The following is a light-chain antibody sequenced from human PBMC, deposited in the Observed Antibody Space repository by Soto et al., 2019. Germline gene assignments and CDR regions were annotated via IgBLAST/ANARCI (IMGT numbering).Light chain of an antibody. J-gene: IGLJ3*02. CDR3: SSYTTSSTLV. CDR2: EVT. CDR1: SSDVGGSNY. V-gene: IGLV2-14*01. Sequence: QSVLTQPASVSGSPGQAITISCTGTSSDVGGSNYVSWYQQHPGKAPKLMIYEVTKRPSGVSNRFSGSKSGNTASLTISGLQAEDEADYYCSSYTTSSTLVFGGGTKLTVL.